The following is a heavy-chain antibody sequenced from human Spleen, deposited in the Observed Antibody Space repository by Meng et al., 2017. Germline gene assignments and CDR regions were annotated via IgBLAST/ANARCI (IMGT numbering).Heavy chain of an antibody. J-gene: IGHJ1*01. CDR3: LRGSGGSV. Sequence: QVQLQESGPGLVKPSQTLSLTCTVSGGSISSGDYCWSWIRQPPGEGLEWIGEIPHRGSSAYNPSLKSRVSMSIDKSKNQFSLKLTSVTAADTAVYHCLRGSGGSVWGQGTLVTVSS. V-gene: IGHV4-30-4*01. CDR1: GGSISSGDYC. CDR2: IPHRGSS. D-gene: IGHD3-10*01.